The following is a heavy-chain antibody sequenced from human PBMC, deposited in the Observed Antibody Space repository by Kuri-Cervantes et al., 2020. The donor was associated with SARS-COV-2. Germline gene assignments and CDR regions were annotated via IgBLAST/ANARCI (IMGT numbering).Heavy chain of an antibody. CDR2: ISYDGSNK. J-gene: IGHJ6*02. CDR3: ARDERDLETAMVYYGMDV. CDR1: GFTFSSYA. Sequence: LSLTCAASGFTFSSYAMHWVRQAPGKGLEWVAVISYDGSNKYYADSVKGRFTISRDNSKNTLYLQMNSLRAEDTAVYYCARDERDLETAMVYYGMDVWGQGTTVTVSS. D-gene: IGHD5-18*01. V-gene: IGHV3-30-3*01.